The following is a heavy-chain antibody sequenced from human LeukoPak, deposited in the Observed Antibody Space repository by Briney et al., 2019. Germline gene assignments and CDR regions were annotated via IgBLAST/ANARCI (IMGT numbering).Heavy chain of an antibody. V-gene: IGHV4-59*12. J-gene: IGHJ4*02. Sequence: SETLSLTCSVSGGTISRDYWSWIRQPPGKGLEWIGCIYYSGSTNYNPSLKSRVTISVDTSKNQFSLKLSSVTAADTAVYYCARVSLVRGAPDYYFDYWGQGTLVTVSS. CDR2: IYYSGST. D-gene: IGHD3-10*01. CDR1: GGTISRDY. CDR3: ARVSLVRGAPDYYFDY.